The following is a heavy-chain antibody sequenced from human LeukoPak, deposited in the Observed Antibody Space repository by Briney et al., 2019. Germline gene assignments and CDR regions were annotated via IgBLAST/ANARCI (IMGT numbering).Heavy chain of an antibody. CDR1: GGSISSSSYY. Sequence: SETLSLTCTVSGGSISSSSYYWGWIRRPPGKGLEWIGEINHSGITRYNPSLKSRVTISVDTSKNQFSLKLNSVTAADTAVYYCARGMIAASELRLAWGQGTLVTVSS. V-gene: IGHV4-39*07. D-gene: IGHD6-13*01. CDR3: ARGMIAASELRLA. CDR2: INHSGIT. J-gene: IGHJ5*02.